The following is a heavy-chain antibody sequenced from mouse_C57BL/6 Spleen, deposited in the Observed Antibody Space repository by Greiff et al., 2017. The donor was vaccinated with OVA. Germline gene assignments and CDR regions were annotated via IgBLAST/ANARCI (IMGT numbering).Heavy chain of an antibody. J-gene: IGHJ1*03. CDR1: GYSITSGYY. Sequence: ESGPGLVKPSQSLSLTCSVTGYSITSGYYWNWIRQFPGNKLEWMGYISYDGSNNYNPSLKNRISITRDTSKNQFFLKLNSVTTEDTATYYCARGDYDGYWYFDVWGTGTTVTVSS. V-gene: IGHV3-6*01. CDR2: ISYDGSN. CDR3: ARGDYDGYWYFDV. D-gene: IGHD2-4*01.